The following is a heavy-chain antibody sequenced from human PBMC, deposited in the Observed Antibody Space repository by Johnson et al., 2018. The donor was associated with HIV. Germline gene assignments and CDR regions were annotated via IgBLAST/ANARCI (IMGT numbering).Heavy chain of an antibody. V-gene: IGHV3-9*01. J-gene: IGHJ3*02. D-gene: IGHD3-16*01. CDR3: ARYLSEGGLGHAFDI. Sequence: VQLVESGGGLVQPGRSLRLSCAASGFTFDDYAMHWVRQAPGKGLEWVSGISWNSGSIGYADSVKDRFTISRDNSKNTLYLQMNSLRAEDTAVYYCARYLSEGGLGHAFDIWGQGTMVTVSS. CDR2: ISWNSGSI. CDR1: GFTFDDYA.